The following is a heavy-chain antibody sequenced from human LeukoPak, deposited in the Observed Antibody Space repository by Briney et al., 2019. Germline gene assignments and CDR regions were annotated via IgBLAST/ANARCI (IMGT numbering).Heavy chain of an antibody. CDR1: GYPFTSHY. Sequence: ASVKVSCKASGYPFTSHYMHWVRQAPGQGLEWMGRINPSGGSTTYAQRFQGRVTMTRDTSTSTVYMELSSLRSEDTAVYFCARDSYYASSGSSDYWGQGTLVTVSP. V-gene: IGHV1-46*01. D-gene: IGHD3-22*01. J-gene: IGHJ4*02. CDR3: ARDSYYASSGSSDY. CDR2: INPSGGST.